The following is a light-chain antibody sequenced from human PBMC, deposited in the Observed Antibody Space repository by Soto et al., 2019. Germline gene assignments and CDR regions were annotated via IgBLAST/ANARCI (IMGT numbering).Light chain of an antibody. J-gene: IGKJ3*01. CDR1: QSVSSSY. V-gene: IGKV3-20*01. CDR2: GAS. Sequence: EIVLTHSPGTLSLYPGERATLSCRASQSVSSSYLAWYQQKPGQAPRLLIYGASSRATGIPDRFSGSGSGTDFTLAISRLEPEDFAVYYCQQYGSSPLTFGPGTKVDIK. CDR3: QQYGSSPLT.